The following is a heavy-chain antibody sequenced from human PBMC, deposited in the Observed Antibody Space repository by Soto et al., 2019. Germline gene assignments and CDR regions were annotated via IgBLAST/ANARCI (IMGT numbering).Heavy chain of an antibody. CDR2: IGGGGADT. Sequence: DVQLLESGGGLVQPGGSLRLSCAASGFTFSDYAMTWVRQAPGKGLECVSGIGGGGADTYYADSVKGRFTISRDNSKNNLYMQMNSLRAEDTAGYYCAKDAVPYNGRWDWFDPWGQGTLVTVSS. D-gene: IGHD3-10*01. CDR1: GFTFSDYA. CDR3: AKDAVPYNGRWDWFDP. V-gene: IGHV3-23*01. J-gene: IGHJ5*02.